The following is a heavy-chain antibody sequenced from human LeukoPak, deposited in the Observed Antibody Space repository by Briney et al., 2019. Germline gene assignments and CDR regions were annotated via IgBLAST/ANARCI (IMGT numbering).Heavy chain of an antibody. J-gene: IGHJ1*01. CDR2: INTDGSST. V-gene: IGHV3-74*01. Sequence: PGGSLRLSCAASGFTFSSYWMHWVRQAPGKGLVWVSRINTDGSSTSYADSVKGRFTISRDNAKNTLYLQMNSLRAEDTAVYYCARDWGIRAARKNEYFQHWGQGTLVTVSS. D-gene: IGHD3-16*01. CDR1: GFTFSSYW. CDR3: ARDWGIRAARKNEYFQH.